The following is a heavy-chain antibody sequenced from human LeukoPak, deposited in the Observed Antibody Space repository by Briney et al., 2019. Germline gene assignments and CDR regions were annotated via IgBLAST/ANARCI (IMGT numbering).Heavy chain of an antibody. CDR3: ARNEEGDHGFDP. V-gene: IGHV3-53*01. Sequence: GGSLRLSCAASGFTVSSNYMSWVRQAPGKGLEWVSVIYSGGSTYYADSVKGRFTISRDNSKNTLYLQMNSLRAEDTAVYYCARNEEGDHGFDPWGQGTLVTVSS. CDR2: IYSGGST. D-gene: IGHD2-21*02. J-gene: IGHJ5*02. CDR1: GFTVSSNY.